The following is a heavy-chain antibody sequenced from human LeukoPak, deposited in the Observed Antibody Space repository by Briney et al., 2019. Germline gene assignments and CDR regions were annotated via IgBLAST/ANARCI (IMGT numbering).Heavy chain of an antibody. CDR2: IGVGGVTT. CDR1: GFTFSSYS. D-gene: IGHD1-26*01. Sequence: TGGSLRLSCAASGFTFSSYSITWVRQAPGKGLEWVSTIGVGGVTTNYADSVKGRFTVSRDNSKNTLYLQMNSLRAEDTAVYYCAKGLSGSYDYWGQGTLVTVSS. CDR3: AKGLSGSYDY. V-gene: IGHV3-23*01. J-gene: IGHJ4*02.